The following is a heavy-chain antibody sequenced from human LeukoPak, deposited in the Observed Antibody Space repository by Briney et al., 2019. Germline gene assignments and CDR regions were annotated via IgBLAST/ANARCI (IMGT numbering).Heavy chain of an antibody. V-gene: IGHV1-2*02. Sequence: ASVKVSCKTSGYTFSGYYMHWVRQAPGQGLEWMGWINPNNGDTNYAQKFEGRVTMTRDTSISTAYMELSSLRSDDTAIYYCARPLTTSGWYFDLWGRGTLVTVSS. CDR1: GYTFSGYY. CDR2: INPNNGDT. J-gene: IGHJ2*01. CDR3: ARPLTTSGWYFDL. D-gene: IGHD1-14*01.